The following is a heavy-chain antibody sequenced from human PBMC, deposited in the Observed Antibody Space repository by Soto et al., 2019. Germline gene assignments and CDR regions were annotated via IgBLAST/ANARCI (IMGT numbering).Heavy chain of an antibody. CDR1: GGSVSSGNHY. D-gene: IGHD5-18*01. Sequence: QVRLQESGPGLVKPSETLSLTCTVSGGSVSSGNHYWSWIRQPPGKELEFIAYVFYSGSDNYNPSLQSRVTTSIDTSKNPLSLSLRSVTAADTAGDYCARGRGYGYGIDYWGQGILVAVSS. CDR3: ARGRGYGYGIDY. CDR2: VFYSGSD. V-gene: IGHV4-61*01. J-gene: IGHJ4*02.